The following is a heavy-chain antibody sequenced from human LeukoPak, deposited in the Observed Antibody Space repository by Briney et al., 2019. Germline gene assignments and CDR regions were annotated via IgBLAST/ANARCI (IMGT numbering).Heavy chain of an antibody. CDR3: VKSAGFWSGYYDY. D-gene: IGHD3-3*01. Sequence: GGSLRLSCSASGFTFSSYAMHWVRQAPGKGLEYVSAISSNGGSTYYADSVKGRFTISRDNSKNTLYLQMSSLRAEDTAVCYCVKSAGFWSGYYDYWGQGTLVTVSS. V-gene: IGHV3-64D*06. J-gene: IGHJ4*02. CDR2: ISSNGGST. CDR1: GFTFSSYA.